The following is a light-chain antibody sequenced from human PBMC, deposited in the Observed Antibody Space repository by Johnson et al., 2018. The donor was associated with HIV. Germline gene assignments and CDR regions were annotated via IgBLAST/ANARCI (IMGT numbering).Light chain of an antibody. CDR3: VIWDASLIPLYV. J-gene: IGLJ1*01. V-gene: IGLV1-51*02. CDR2: EDN. CDR1: ISNIESYF. Sequence: QSVLTQPPSVSAAPGQRVNISCSGNISNIESYFVSWYQQLPGAAPTLLIYEDNKRPSGIPDRFSGSKSGATATLGITGLQTGDEADYYCVIWDASLIPLYVFGSGTTTTVL.